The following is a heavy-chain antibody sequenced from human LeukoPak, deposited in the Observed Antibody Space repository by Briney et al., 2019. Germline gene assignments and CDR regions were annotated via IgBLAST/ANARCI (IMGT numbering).Heavy chain of an antibody. V-gene: IGHV4-39*07. D-gene: IGHD3-22*01. CDR2: IYYSGST. Sequence: SETLSLTCTVSGGSISSSSYYWGWIRQPPGKGLEWIGSIYYSGSTYYNPSLKSRVTITVDTSKNQFSLKLSSVTAADTAVYYCARDTDYYDSSGYSVADACDIWGQGTMVTVSS. CDR3: ARDTDYYDSSGYSVADACDI. CDR1: GGSISSSSYY. J-gene: IGHJ3*02.